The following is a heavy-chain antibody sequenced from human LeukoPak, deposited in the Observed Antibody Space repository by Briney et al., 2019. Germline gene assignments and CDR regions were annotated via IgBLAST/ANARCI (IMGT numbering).Heavy chain of an antibody. J-gene: IGHJ3*02. D-gene: IGHD1-1*01. CDR2: IYYSGST. Sequence: SETLSLTCTVPGDSISRDYWSWIRQPPGKGLEWIGYIYYSGSTNYNPSLKSRVTISLDTSKNQFSLKLSSVTAADTAVYYCARDRRNSDAFDIWGQGTMVTVSS. V-gene: IGHV4-59*01. CDR1: GDSISRDY. CDR3: ARDRRNSDAFDI.